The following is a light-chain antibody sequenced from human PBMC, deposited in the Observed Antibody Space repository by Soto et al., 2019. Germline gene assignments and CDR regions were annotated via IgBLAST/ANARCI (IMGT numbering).Light chain of an antibody. CDR1: QSVSSAL. Sequence: EIVLTQSPDTLSLSPGERATLSCRASQSVSSALLAWYQQKPGQAPRLLIYRASTRATGIPDRFTGSGSGTDFTLTISRLEPEDFAVYYCQQYESSPLTFGGGTKEEIK. CDR3: QQYESSPLT. J-gene: IGKJ4*01. CDR2: RAS. V-gene: IGKV3-20*01.